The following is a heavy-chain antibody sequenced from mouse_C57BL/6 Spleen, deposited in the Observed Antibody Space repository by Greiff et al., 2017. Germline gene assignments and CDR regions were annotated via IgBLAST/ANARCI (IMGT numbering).Heavy chain of an antibody. Sequence: DVQLVESGGGLVKPGGSLKLSCAASGFTFSSYAMSWVRQTPEKRLEWVATISDGGSYTYYPDNVKGRVTISRDNAKNNLYLQMSHLKSEDTAMYYCARKGLGRVLFDYWGQGTTLTVSS. CDR2: ISDGGSYT. CDR1: GFTFSSYA. D-gene: IGHD3-3*01. J-gene: IGHJ2*01. V-gene: IGHV5-4*01. CDR3: ARKGLGRVLFDY.